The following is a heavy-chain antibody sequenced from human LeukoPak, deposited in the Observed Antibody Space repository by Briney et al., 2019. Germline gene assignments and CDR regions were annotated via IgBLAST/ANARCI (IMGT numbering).Heavy chain of an antibody. V-gene: IGHV3-21*04. J-gene: IGHJ4*02. CDR2: ISSSSSYI. Sequence: GGSLRLSCAASGFTFSSYSMNWVRQAPGKGLEWVSSISSSSSYIYYADSVKGRFTISRDNAKNSLYLQMNSLRAEDTAVYYCARDQGGYYSSSWVFDYWGQGTLVTVSS. D-gene: IGHD6-13*01. CDR3: ARDQGGYYSSSWVFDY. CDR1: GFTFSSYS.